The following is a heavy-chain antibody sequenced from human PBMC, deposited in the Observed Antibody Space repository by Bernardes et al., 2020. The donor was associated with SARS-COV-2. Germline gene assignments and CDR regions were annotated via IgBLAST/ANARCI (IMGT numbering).Heavy chain of an antibody. D-gene: IGHD1-20*01. V-gene: IGHV5-51*01. Sequence: GASLKISCKGSGYSFSTNWIGWVRQMPGKGLEWPGIIFPGDSDTRYSPSFEGQVTISADKSSSTAFLQWSSLKASDTAMYYCARHLRGATNNLDYWGQGTLVTVSA. CDR3: ARHLRGATNNLDY. J-gene: IGHJ4*02. CDR1: GYSFSTNW. CDR2: IFPGDSDT.